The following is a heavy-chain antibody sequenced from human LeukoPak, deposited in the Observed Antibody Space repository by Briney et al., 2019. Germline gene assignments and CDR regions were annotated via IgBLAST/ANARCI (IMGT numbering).Heavy chain of an antibody. CDR1: GFTFRRYC. D-gene: IGHD4-17*01. Sequence: GGSLPLSCPASGFTFRRYCLNWVRQPAGRGLDWFSSIGSNNSYRYYEDPAKGRCTITRDNAKNSLYLQMQSLRAEDTAVYYCAGEYGDSILDDWGQGTRVTVSS. J-gene: IGHJ4*02. CDR3: AGEYGDSILDD. CDR2: IGSNNSYR. V-gene: IGHV3-21*01.